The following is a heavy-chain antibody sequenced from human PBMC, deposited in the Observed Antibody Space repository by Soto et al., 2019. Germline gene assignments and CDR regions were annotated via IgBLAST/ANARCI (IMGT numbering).Heavy chain of an antibody. Sequence: GGSLRLSCAASGFTFDDYTMHWVRQAPGKGLEWVSLISWDGGSTYYADSVKGRFTISRDNSKNSLYLQMNSLRTEDTALYYCAKANEYHHYYYGMDVWGQGTTVTVSS. V-gene: IGHV3-43*01. CDR3: AKANEYHHYYYGMDV. CDR2: ISWDGGST. J-gene: IGHJ6*02. D-gene: IGHD2-2*01. CDR1: GFTFDDYT.